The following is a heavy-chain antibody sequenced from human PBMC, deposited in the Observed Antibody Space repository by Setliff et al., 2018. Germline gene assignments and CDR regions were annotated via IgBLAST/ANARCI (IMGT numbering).Heavy chain of an antibody. CDR3: ATSTIITYYFDS. CDR2: ISSSGGDT. J-gene: IGHJ4*02. CDR1: EFTFSRYF. Sequence: GGSLRLSCVASEFTFSRYFMTWVRQAPGKGLEWIASISSSGGDTDSADSMKGRFTISRDNSKNTLYLQMNSLRPEDTAIYYCATSTIITYYFDSWGQGTLVTVSS. V-gene: IGHV3-23*01. D-gene: IGHD3-22*01.